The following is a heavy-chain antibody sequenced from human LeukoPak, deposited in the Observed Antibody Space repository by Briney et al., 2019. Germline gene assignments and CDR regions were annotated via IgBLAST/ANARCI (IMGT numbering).Heavy chain of an antibody. Sequence: ASVKVSCKASGGTFSSYAINWVRQATGQGLEWMGWMNPNSGNTGYAQKFQGRVTMTRNTSISTAYMELSSLRSEDTAVYYCARGVRTAANHFYYYYGMDVWGQGTTVTVSS. V-gene: IGHV1-8*02. CDR1: GGTFSSYA. CDR2: MNPNSGNT. J-gene: IGHJ6*02. D-gene: IGHD2-2*01. CDR3: ARGVRTAANHFYYYYGMDV.